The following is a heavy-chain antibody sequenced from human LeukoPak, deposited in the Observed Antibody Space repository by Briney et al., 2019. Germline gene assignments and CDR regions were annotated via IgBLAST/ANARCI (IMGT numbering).Heavy chain of an antibody. Sequence: GGSLRLSCAASGFSFSTYAMHWVRQAPGKGLVWVSHITSDGSTSTYADSVKGRFTTSRDNAKNTLYLQMNSLRAEDTAVYYCVRDNYGVDYWGQGTLVTVSS. J-gene: IGHJ4*02. CDR1: GFSFSTYA. D-gene: IGHD4-11*01. CDR2: ITSDGSTS. CDR3: VRDNYGVDY. V-gene: IGHV3-74*01.